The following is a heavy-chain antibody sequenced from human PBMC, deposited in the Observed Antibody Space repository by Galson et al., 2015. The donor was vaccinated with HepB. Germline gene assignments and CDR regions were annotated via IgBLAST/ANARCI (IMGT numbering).Heavy chain of an antibody. CDR3: ARGYYDYVSGSFDL. CDR2: INPDSGGT. Sequence: SVKVSCKASGFPFTAYYIHWVRQAPGQGLEWMGWINPDSGGTNFAQRFQGRVTMTRDTSINTAYMELSRLTSDDTAMYYCARGYYDYVSGSFDLWGRGSLVTVSS. V-gene: IGHV1-2*02. D-gene: IGHD3-10*01. CDR1: GFPFTAYY. J-gene: IGHJ2*01.